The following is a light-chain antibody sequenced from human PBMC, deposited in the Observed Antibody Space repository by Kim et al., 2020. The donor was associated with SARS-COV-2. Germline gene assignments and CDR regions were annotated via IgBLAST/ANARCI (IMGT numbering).Light chain of an antibody. CDR3: HQANDNPIT. V-gene: IGKV1-12*01. J-gene: IGKJ5*01. CDR2: TAS. CDR1: QGINRW. Sequence: DIQMTQSPSSVSASVGDRVTITCRASQGINRWLAWYQQKPGKAPKLLISTASNLESGVPSRFSGSGSGTDFTLTISGLQPEDVATYYYHQANDNPITFGRGTQVEIK.